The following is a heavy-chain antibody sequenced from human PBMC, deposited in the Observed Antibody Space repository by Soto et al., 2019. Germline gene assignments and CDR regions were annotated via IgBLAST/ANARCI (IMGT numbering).Heavy chain of an antibody. CDR2: IGTAGDT. CDR3: ARALPNIVVVPAANTTSYYMVV. Sequence: GGSLRLSCAASGFTFSSYDMHWVRQATGKGLEWVSAIGTAGDTYYPGSVKGRFTISRENAKNSLYLQMNSLRAGDTAVYYCARALPNIVVVPAANTTSYYMVVWGKGTTVTVSS. J-gene: IGHJ6*03. V-gene: IGHV3-13*01. D-gene: IGHD2-2*01. CDR1: GFTFSSYD.